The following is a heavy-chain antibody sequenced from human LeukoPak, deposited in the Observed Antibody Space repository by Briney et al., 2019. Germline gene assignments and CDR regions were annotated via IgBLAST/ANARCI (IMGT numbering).Heavy chain of an antibody. D-gene: IGHD1-26*01. V-gene: IGHV4-59*02. CDR2: IYYSGST. CDR1: GGSVSNYY. CDR3: ARGSGGSYFDY. J-gene: IGHJ4*02. Sequence: SETLSLTCSVSGGSVSNYYWSWIRQPPGKGLEWIAYIYYSGSTNYNPSLKSRVTISVDTSKKKFSLNLSSVTAADTAVYYCARGSGGSYFDYWGQGTLVTVSS.